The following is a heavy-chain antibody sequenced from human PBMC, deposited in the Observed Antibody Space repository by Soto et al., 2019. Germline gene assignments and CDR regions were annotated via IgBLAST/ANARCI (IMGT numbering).Heavy chain of an antibody. CDR2: IYPGDSDT. V-gene: IGHV5-51*01. CDR1: GYSFTSYW. CDR3: ARHLVPAAKHYYYYYGMDV. J-gene: IGHJ6*02. Sequence: LKISCKGSGYSFTSYWIGWVRQMPGKGLEWMGIIYPGDSDTRYSPSFQGQVTISADKSISTAYLQWSSLKASDTAMYYCARHLVPAAKHYYYYYGMDVWGQGTTVTVSS. D-gene: IGHD2-2*01.